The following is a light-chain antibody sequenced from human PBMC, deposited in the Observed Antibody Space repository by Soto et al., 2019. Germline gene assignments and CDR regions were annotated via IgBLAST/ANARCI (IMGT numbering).Light chain of an antibody. J-gene: IGKJ2*01. CDR1: QTLSTNS. V-gene: IGKV3D-20*02. CDR2: AAS. CDR3: QQRSNWPPYT. Sequence: EIVLTQSPGTLSLSPGERATLSCRASQTLSTNSLAWYQQRPGQTPRLLIYAASTRDTDIPDRFNGSGSGTDFALTISSLEPEDFAVYYCQQRSNWPPYTFGQGTKLEIK.